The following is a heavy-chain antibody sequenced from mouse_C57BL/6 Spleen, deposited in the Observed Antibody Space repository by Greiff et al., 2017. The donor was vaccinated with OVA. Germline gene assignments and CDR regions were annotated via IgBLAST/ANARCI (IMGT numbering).Heavy chain of an antibody. V-gene: IGHV1-53*01. CDR3: ARSVPYGNYLAWFAY. Sequence: LQPGTELVKPGASVKLSCKASGYTFTSYWMHWVKQRPGQGLEWIGNINPSNGGTNYNEKFKSKATLTVDKSSSTAYMQLSSLTSEDSAVYYCARSVPYGNYLAWFAYWGQGTLVTVSA. J-gene: IGHJ3*01. D-gene: IGHD2-10*02. CDR2: INPSNGGT. CDR1: GYTFTSYW.